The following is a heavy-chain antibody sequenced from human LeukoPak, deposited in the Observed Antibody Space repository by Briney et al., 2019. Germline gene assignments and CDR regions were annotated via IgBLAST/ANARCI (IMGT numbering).Heavy chain of an antibody. CDR1: GFTFSSYA. CDR2: ISGSGGST. J-gene: IGHJ4*02. CDR3: ANFGPKVVPAAGNNFDY. Sequence: GSLRLSCAASGFTFSSYAMSWVRQAPGKGLEWVSAISGSGGSTYYADYVKGRFTISRDNSKNPLYLQMNSLRAEDTAVYYCANFGPKVVPAAGNNFDYWGQGTLVTVSS. D-gene: IGHD2-2*01. V-gene: IGHV3-23*01.